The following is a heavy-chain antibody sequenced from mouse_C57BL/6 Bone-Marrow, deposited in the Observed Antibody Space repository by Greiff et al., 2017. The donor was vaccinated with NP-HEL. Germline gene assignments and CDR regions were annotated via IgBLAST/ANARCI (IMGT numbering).Heavy chain of an antibody. Sequence: VQLQQPGAELVKPGASVKLSCKASGYTFTSYWMHWVKQRPGQGLEWIGMIHPNSGSTNYNEKFKSKATLTVDKSSSTAYMQLSSLTSEDSAVYYCARGGYGNYPPYYYAMDYWGQGTSVTVSS. CDR1: GYTFTSYW. CDR2: IHPNSGST. D-gene: IGHD2-10*02. V-gene: IGHV1-64*01. J-gene: IGHJ4*01. CDR3: ARGGYGNYPPYYYAMDY.